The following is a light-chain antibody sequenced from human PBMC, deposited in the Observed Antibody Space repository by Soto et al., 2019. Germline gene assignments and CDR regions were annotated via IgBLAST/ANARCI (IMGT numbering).Light chain of an antibody. J-gene: IGLJ1*01. V-gene: IGLV2-14*01. CDR2: DVS. CDR1: SSDVGGYNY. CDR3: SSYTSSSPYV. Sequence: QSALNHPASVSGSPGQSITISCTGTSSDVGGYNYVSWYQQHPGKAPKLMIYDVSNRPSGVSNRFSGSKSGNTASLTISGLQAEDEADYYCSSYTSSSPYVFGTGTKVTVL.